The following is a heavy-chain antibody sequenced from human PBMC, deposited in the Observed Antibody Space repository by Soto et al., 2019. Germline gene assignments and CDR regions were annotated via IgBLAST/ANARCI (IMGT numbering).Heavy chain of an antibody. Sequence: PGESLKISCKGSGYSFTSYWISWVRQMPGKGLEWMGRTDPSDSYTNYSPSFQGHVTISADKSISTAYLQWSSLKASDTAMYYCARQGCSSTSCHGWFDPWGQGTLVTVS. V-gene: IGHV5-10-1*01. CDR1: GYSFTSYW. CDR2: TDPSDSYT. D-gene: IGHD2-2*01. J-gene: IGHJ5*02. CDR3: ARQGCSSTSCHGWFDP.